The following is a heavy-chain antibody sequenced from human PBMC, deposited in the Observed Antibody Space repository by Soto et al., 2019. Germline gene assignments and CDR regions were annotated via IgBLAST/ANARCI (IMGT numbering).Heavy chain of an antibody. CDR2: ISGSGGST. CDR1: GFTFSSYA. Sequence: PGGSRRLSCAASGFTFSSYAMSWVRQAPGKGLEWVSAISGSGGSTYYADSVKGRFTISRDNSKNTLYLQMNSLRAEGTAVYYCAKDYSMAQWTYYFDYWGQGTLVTVSS. V-gene: IGHV3-23*01. CDR3: AKDYSMAQWTYYFDY. D-gene: IGHD1-26*01. J-gene: IGHJ4*02.